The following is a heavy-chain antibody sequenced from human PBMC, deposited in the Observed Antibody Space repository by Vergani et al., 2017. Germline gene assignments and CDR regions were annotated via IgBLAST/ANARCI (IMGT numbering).Heavy chain of an antibody. V-gene: IGHV7-4-1*01. CDR1: GYTFTSYA. CDR3: ARSDIVVVPAASPLSYYYYYMDV. Sequence: QVQLVQSGSELKKPGASVKVSCKASGYTFTSYAMNWVRQAPGQGLEWMGWINTNTGNPTYAQGFTGRFVFSLDTSVSTAYLQICSLKAEDTAVYYCARSDIVVVPAASPLSYYYYYMDVWGKGTTVIVSS. CDR2: INTNTGNP. D-gene: IGHD2-2*01. J-gene: IGHJ6*03.